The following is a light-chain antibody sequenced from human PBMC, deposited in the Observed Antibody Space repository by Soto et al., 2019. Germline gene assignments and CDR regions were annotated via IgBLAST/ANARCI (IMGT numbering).Light chain of an antibody. V-gene: IGLV2-14*01. J-gene: IGLJ2*01. Sequence: QSALTQPASVSGSPGQSITISCTGTSSDVGGYNYVSWYQQRPGKAPKLMIYDVSNRPSGVSDRFSGSKSGNTASLTISGLQAEDEADYYCSSYTSAGTLVFGGGTKVTVL. CDR2: DVS. CDR1: SSDVGGYNY. CDR3: SSYTSAGTLV.